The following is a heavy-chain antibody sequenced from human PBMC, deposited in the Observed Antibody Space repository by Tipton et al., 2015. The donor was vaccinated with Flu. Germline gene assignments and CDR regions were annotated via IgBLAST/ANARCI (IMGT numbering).Heavy chain of an antibody. CDR2: IYTSGST. D-gene: IGHD6-13*01. V-gene: IGHV4-61*02. Sequence: TLSLTCTVSGGSISTSGYYWGWIRQPAGKGLEWIGRIYTSGSTNYNPSLKSRVTISLDTSKNQFSLKLSSVTAADTAVYYCARYTSSWDPPRDWGQGTLVTVSS. J-gene: IGHJ1*01. CDR1: GGSISTSGYY. CDR3: ARYTSSWDPPRD.